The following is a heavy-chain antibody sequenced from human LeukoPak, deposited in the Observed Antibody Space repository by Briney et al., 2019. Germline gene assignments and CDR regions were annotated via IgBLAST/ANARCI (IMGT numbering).Heavy chain of an antibody. D-gene: IGHD3-10*01. Sequence: ASVKVSCKASGYTFTGYYMHWVRQAPGQGLEWMGWINPNSGGTNYAQKFQGRVTMTRDTSISTAYMEQSRLRSDDTAVYYCAVGLSMVRGVINDYWGQGTLVTVSS. V-gene: IGHV1-2*02. J-gene: IGHJ4*02. CDR3: AVGLSMVRGVINDY. CDR2: INPNSGGT. CDR1: GYTFTGYY.